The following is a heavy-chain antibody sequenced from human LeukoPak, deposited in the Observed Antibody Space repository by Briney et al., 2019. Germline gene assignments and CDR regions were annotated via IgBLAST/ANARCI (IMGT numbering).Heavy chain of an antibody. Sequence: ASVKVSCKASGYTFTSYYMHWVRQAPGQGLEWMGWINPNSGGTNYAQKFQGRVTMTRDTSISTAYMELSRLRSDDTAVYYCARVRQLWLRLHLYWFDPWGQGTLVTVSS. CDR3: ARVRQLWLRLHLYWFDP. CDR2: INPNSGGT. CDR1: GYTFTSYY. D-gene: IGHD5-18*01. V-gene: IGHV1-2*02. J-gene: IGHJ5*02.